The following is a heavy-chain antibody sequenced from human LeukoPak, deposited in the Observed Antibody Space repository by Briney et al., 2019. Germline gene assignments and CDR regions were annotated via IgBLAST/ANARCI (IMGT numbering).Heavy chain of an antibody. CDR2: IYYSGST. CDR1: GGSISSYY. D-gene: IGHD1-26*01. CDR3: ARTRYSGRYGDYFDY. J-gene: IGHJ4*02. V-gene: IGHV4-59*08. Sequence: AETLSLTCTVSGGSISSYYWSWIRQPPGKGLEWIGYIYYSGSTNYNPSLNSRVTISVDTSKNQFSLKLSSVTAAETAVYYCARTRYSGRYGDYFDYWGQGTLVTVSS.